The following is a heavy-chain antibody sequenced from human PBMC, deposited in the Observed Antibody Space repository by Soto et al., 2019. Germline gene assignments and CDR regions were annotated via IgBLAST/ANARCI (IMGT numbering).Heavy chain of an antibody. CDR3: ARWAIAVRNWFDP. CDR2: ISTYNGNP. Sequence: QVPLVQSGAEVKKPGASVKVSCKASGYTFTSYGISWVRQAPGQGLEWMGWISTYNGNPNYAQKLQGRVTMTTDTATSTSYMELRSLRSDDTAVYFCARWAIAVRNWFDPWGQGTLVTVSS. CDR1: GYTFTSYG. J-gene: IGHJ5*02. V-gene: IGHV1-18*01. D-gene: IGHD6-6*01.